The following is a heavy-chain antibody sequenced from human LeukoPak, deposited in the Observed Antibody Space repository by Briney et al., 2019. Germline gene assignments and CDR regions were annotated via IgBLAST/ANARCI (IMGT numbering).Heavy chain of an antibody. Sequence: ASVKVSCKTSGYSFTDYYIHWVRQAPGQGLEWMGWISPKSGRTSSARKFQDRVTMTRDPSISTVYMDMAWLTSDDTAIYFCARADFVDAGPYLIGPWGQGTLVTVSS. CDR3: ARADFVDAGPYLIGP. J-gene: IGHJ5*02. CDR1: GYSFTDYY. V-gene: IGHV1-2*02. D-gene: IGHD3-3*01. CDR2: ISPKSGRT.